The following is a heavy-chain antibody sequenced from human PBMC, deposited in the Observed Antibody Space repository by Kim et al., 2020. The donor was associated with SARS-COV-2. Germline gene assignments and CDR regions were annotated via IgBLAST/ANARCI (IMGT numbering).Heavy chain of an antibody. CDR1: GGSISSGSYY. CDR2: VYTSGST. V-gene: IGHV4-61*02. D-gene: IGHD3-10*01. CDR3: ARRRFGEFGWFDP. J-gene: IGHJ5*02. Sequence: SETLSLTCTVSGGSISSGSYYWSWIRQPAGKGLEWIGRVYTSGSTNYNPSLKSRVTISVDTSKNQFSLKLSSVTAADTAVYYCARRRFGEFGWFDPWGQGTLVTVSS.